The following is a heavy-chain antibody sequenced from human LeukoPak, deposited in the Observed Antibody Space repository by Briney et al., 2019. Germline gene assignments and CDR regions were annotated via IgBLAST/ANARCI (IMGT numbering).Heavy chain of an antibody. CDR3: ARELSLYYYYYYGMDV. Sequence: GGSLRLSCAASGFTFSSYGMHWVRQAPGKGLEWVAVIWYDGSNKYYADSVKGRFTISRDNSKNTLYLQMNSLRAEDTAVYYCARELSLYYYYYYGMDVWGQGTTVTVSS. D-gene: IGHD3-16*02. J-gene: IGHJ6*02. CDR2: IWYDGSNK. CDR1: GFTFSSYG. V-gene: IGHV3-33*01.